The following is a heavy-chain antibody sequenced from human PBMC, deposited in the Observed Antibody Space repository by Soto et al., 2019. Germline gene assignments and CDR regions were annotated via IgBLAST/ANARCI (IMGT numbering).Heavy chain of an antibody. CDR1: GGSFSDYF. J-gene: IGHJ5*02. V-gene: IGHV4-34*01. Sequence: SETLSLTCAVYGGSFSDYFWSWLRQPPGKGLEWIGEINHSGSTTYNPALKSRVTISRDTSKNHFSLHLRSVTAADTAVYYCASSLVRWFDPWGQGTLVTVSS. CDR3: ASSLVRWFDP. CDR2: INHSGST.